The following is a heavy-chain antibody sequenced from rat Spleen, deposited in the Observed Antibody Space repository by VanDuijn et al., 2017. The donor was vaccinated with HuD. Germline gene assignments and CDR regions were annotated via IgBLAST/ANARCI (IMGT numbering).Heavy chain of an antibody. D-gene: IGHD1-9*01. V-gene: IGHV5-25*01. J-gene: IGHJ3*01. CDR1: GLTFSNYY. CDR3: ARHPTYYGFDGDWFAC. CDR2: ISHDGDNA. Sequence: EVQLVESGGGLVQPGRSMKLSCAVSGLTFSNYYMAWVRQAPTKGLEWVASISHDGDNAYYRDSVRGRFTVSQDNAKSTVYLQMDSLRSEDTATYYCARHPTYYGFDGDWFACWGQGTLVTVSS.